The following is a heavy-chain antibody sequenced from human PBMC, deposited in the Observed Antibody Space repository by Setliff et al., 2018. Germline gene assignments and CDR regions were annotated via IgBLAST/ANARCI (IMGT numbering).Heavy chain of an antibody. CDR1: GFTFRHYV. CDR2: ISTGSTTM. Sequence: PGESLRLSCAASGFTFRHYVMHWVRQAPGKGLEWVSYISTGSTTMYYGDSVKGRFTISRDNGKNSLFLQMTSLRVEDTAVYYCVRARAVIISAAFALWGLGTAVTVSS. J-gene: IGHJ6*02. V-gene: IGHV3-48*01. D-gene: IGHD2-15*01. CDR3: VRARAVIISAAFAL.